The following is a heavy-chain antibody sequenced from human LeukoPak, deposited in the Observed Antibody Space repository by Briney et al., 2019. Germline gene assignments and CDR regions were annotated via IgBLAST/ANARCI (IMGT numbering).Heavy chain of an antibody. V-gene: IGHV3-30*19. J-gene: IGHJ4*02. CDR2: ISYDGSNK. CDR1: GFTFSSYG. Sequence: GGSLRPSCAASGFTFSSYGMHWVRQAPGKGLEWVAVISYDGSNKYYADSVKGRFTISRDNSKNTLYLQMNSLRAEDTAVYYCARVVPAATLDYWGQGTLVTVSS. D-gene: IGHD2-2*01. CDR3: ARVVPAATLDY.